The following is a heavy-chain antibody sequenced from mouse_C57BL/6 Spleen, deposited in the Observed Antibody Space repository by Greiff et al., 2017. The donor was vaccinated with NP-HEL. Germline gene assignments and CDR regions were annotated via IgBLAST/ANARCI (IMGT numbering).Heavy chain of an antibody. Sequence: EVQLVESGGGLVKPGGSLKLSCAASGFTFSSYTMSWVRQTPEKRLEWVATISGGGGNTYYPDSVKGRFTISRDNAKNTLYLQMSSLRSEDTALYYCARRDVWFAYWGQGTLVTVSA. V-gene: IGHV5-9*01. D-gene: IGHD3-3*01. CDR2: ISGGGGNT. CDR1: GFTFSSYT. CDR3: ARRDVWFAY. J-gene: IGHJ3*01.